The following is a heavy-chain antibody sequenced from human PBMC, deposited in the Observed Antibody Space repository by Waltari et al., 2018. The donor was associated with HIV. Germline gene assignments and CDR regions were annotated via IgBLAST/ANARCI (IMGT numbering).Heavy chain of an antibody. J-gene: IGHJ6*02. D-gene: IGHD3-22*01. CDR1: GGTLRHPE. CDR3: ARVPDRSGYQRYAMDV. CDR2: IIPLFGEA. Sequence: QVQLVQSGDEVKKLGSSVKVYCKAHGGTLRHPEIRSVRQAPGQGLEWMGAIIPLFGEANYAQKFQGRLTITADESTSTAYMELSSLRSEDTAVYYCARVPDRSGYQRYAMDVWGQGTTVTVS. V-gene: IGHV1-69*01.